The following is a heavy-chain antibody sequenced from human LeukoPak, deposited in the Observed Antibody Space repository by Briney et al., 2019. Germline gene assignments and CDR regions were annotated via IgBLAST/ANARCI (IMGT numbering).Heavy chain of an antibody. V-gene: IGHV4-38-2*02. CDR1: GYSISSGYY. CDR2: IYHSGST. D-gene: IGHD2-2*01. Sequence: KPSETLSLTCAVSGYSISSGYYWGWIRQPPGKGLEWIGSIYHSGSTYYNPSLKSRVTISVDTSKNQFSLKLSSVTAAGTAVYYCARDPGVVVVPAAPRGSSEVSDYWGQGTLVTVSS. CDR3: ARDPGVVVVPAAPRGSSEVSDY. J-gene: IGHJ4*02.